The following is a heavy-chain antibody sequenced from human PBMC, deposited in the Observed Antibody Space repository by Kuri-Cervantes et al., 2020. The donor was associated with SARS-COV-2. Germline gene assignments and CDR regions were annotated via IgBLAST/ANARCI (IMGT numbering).Heavy chain of an antibody. CDR3: ASTILIAAAGTSRYYFDY. J-gene: IGHJ4*02. Sequence: LSLTCAASGFTFSDYYMSWIRQAPGKGLEWVSYISSSSSYTNYADSVKGRFTISRDNAKNSLYLQMNSLRAEDTAVYYCASTILIAAAGTSRYYFDYWGQGTLVTVSS. V-gene: IGHV3-11*06. D-gene: IGHD6-13*01. CDR2: ISSSSSYT. CDR1: GFTFSDYY.